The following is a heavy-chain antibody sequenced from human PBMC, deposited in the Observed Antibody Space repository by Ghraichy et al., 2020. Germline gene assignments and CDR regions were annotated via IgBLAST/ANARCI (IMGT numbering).Heavy chain of an antibody. J-gene: IGHJ3*02. CDR1: GYTFTGYY. CDR3: ARDSPPPYYYGSGSYRGGYDAFDI. Sequence: ASVKVSCKASGYTFTGYYMHWVRQAPGQGLEWMGWINPNSGGTNYAQKFQGRVTMTRDTSISTAYMELSRLRSDDTAVYYCARDSPPPYYYGSGSYRGGYDAFDIWGQGTMVTVSS. V-gene: IGHV1-2*02. CDR2: INPNSGGT. D-gene: IGHD3-10*01.